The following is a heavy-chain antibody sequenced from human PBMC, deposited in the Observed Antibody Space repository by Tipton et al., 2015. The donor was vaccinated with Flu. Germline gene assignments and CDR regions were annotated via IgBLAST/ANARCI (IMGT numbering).Heavy chain of an antibody. CDR2: IYYSGST. CDR3: AGSDYDFWSGHFTELNFDF. CDR1: NGSIGSYY. V-gene: IGHV4-59*01. Sequence: TLSLTCTVSNGSIGSYYWSWIRQSPGKGLEWIGYIYYSGSTQLNPSLKSRVTISVDTSKNQFSLKLRSVIAADTAVYYCAGSDYDFWSGHFTELNFDFWGQGTLVTVSS. D-gene: IGHD3-3*01. J-gene: IGHJ4*02.